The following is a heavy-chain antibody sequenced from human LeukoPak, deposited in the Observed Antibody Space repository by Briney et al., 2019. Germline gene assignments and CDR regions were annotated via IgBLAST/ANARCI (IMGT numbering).Heavy chain of an antibody. J-gene: IGHJ4*02. D-gene: IGHD2-21*02. CDR3: AKDTGDCGGDCAADY. V-gene: IGHV3-30*18. CDR1: GFTFSSYG. CDR2: ISYDGSNK. Sequence: PGGSLRLSCAASGFTFSSYGMHWVRQAPGKGLEWVAVISYDGSNKYYADSEKGRFTISRDNSKNTLYLQMNSLRAEDTAVYYCAKDTGDCGGDCAADYWGQGTLVTVSS.